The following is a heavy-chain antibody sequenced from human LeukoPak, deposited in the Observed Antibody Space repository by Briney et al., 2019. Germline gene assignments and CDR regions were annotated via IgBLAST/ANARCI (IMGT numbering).Heavy chain of an antibody. CDR2: INHSGST. CDR1: GGSFSGYY. CDR3: ARHFPKGGQLVYYFDY. Sequence: SETLSLTCAVYGGSFSGYYWSWIRQPPGKGLEWIGEINHSGSTNYNPSLKSRVTISVDTSKNQFSLKLSSVTAADTAVYYCARHFPKGGQLVYYFDYWGQGTLVTVSS. D-gene: IGHD6-13*01. V-gene: IGHV4-34*01. J-gene: IGHJ4*02.